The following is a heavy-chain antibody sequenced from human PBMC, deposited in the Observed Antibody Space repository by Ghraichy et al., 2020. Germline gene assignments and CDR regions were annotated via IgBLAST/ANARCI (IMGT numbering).Heavy chain of an antibody. Sequence: GGSLRLSCAASGFTFSSYGMHWVRQAPGKGLEWVAVISYDGSNKYYADSVKGRFTISRDNSKNTLYLQMNSLRAEDTAVYYCAKDGGGDIVVVPAAIPQGQYYYYYYGMDVWGQGTTVTVSS. J-gene: IGHJ6*02. D-gene: IGHD2-2*02. V-gene: IGHV3-30*18. CDR1: GFTFSSYG. CDR3: AKDGGGDIVVVPAAIPQGQYYYYYYGMDV. CDR2: ISYDGSNK.